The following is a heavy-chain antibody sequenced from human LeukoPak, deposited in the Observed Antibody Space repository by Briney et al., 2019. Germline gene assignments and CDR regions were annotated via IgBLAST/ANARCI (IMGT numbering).Heavy chain of an antibody. CDR1: GFTFSSFW. D-gene: IGHD3-10*01. CDR3: GRGMRDYYGLDY. CDR2: TNSDGSTT. Sequence: GGSLRLSCAASGFTFSSFWMHWVRQVPGKGLVWVSHTNSDGSTTDYADSVRGRFTISRDNAKNTLYLHMNSLTVEDTAVYYRGRGMRDYYGLDYWGQGILVTVSS. J-gene: IGHJ4*02. V-gene: IGHV3-74*01.